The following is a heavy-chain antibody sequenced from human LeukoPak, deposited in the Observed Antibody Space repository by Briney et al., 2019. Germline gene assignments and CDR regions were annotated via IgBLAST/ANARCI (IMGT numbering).Heavy chain of an antibody. CDR2: IGGSGGNT. V-gene: IGHV3-23*01. CDR3: GVPQWELLN. J-gene: IGHJ4*02. Sequence: GGSLRLSCAASGFIFSSYSMSRVRQAPGKGLEWVSAIGGSGGNTYYADSVKGRFTISRDNSKNTLYLQMNSLRAEDTAVYYCGVPQWELLNWGQGTLVTVSS. D-gene: IGHD1-26*01. CDR1: GFIFSSYS.